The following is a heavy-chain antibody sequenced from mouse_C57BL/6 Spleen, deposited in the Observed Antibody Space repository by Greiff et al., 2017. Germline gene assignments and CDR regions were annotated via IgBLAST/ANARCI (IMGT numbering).Heavy chain of an antibody. D-gene: IGHD2-3*01. V-gene: IGHV8-12*01. Sequence: QVTLKESGPGLLQSSQTLSLTCSFSGFSLSTSGMGVSWIRQPSGKGLEWLAHIYWDDDKRYSPSLKSRLTSSKDTSRKQVFLKITSVDTADTATYYCARREFDGANYDAMDYWGQGTSVTVSS. J-gene: IGHJ4*01. CDR3: ARREFDGANYDAMDY. CDR2: IYWDDDK. CDR1: GFSLSTSGMG.